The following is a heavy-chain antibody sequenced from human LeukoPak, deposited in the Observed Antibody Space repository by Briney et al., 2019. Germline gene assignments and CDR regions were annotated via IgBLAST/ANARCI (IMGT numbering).Heavy chain of an antibody. Sequence: GRSLRLSCAASGFTFSNCGMHWVRQAPGKGLEWVAVIWYDGIDIYYVDSVKGRFTISRDNAKNTLYLEMNSLRAEDTAVYYCARDSGSGNGLFDPWGQGTLVTVSS. CDR2: IWYDGIDI. D-gene: IGHD3-10*01. CDR1: GFTFSNCG. CDR3: ARDSGSGNGLFDP. V-gene: IGHV3-33*01. J-gene: IGHJ5*02.